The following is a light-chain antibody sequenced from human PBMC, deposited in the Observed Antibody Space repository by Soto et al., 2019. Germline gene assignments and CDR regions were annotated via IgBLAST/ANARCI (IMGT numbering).Light chain of an antibody. J-gene: IGKJ5*01. CDR1: QSVSSSY. V-gene: IGKV3-20*01. Sequence: EIVLTQSPGTLSLSPGERATLSCRASQSVSSSYLGYYQQKPGQAPRLLIYGASSRATGIPARYSGSGSATHFTLTISRLEPEDFAVNYCQQYGSSPPITFGQGTRLEIK. CDR2: GAS. CDR3: QQYGSSPPIT.